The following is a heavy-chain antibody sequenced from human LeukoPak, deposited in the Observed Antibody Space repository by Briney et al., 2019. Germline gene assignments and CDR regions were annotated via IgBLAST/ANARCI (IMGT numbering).Heavy chain of an antibody. J-gene: IGHJ4*02. V-gene: IGHV4-30-4*07. CDR2: IYNSGNT. D-gene: IGHD1-26*01. CDR1: GASISDDGYT. CDR3: ARLRRVGATPFDY. Sequence: SETLSLTCTVSGASISDDGYTWTWIRQPRGKGLEWIGYIYNSGNTYYNPSLKSRVTISVDTSKNQFSLKLSSVTAADTAMYYCARLRRVGATPFDYWGQGTLVTVSS.